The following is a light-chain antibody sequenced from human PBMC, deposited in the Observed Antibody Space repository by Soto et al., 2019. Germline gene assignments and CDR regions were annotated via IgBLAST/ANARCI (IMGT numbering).Light chain of an antibody. CDR2: AAS. CDR3: QQSYSIPPT. J-gene: IGKJ2*01. CDR1: QSISSY. V-gene: IGKV1-39*01. Sequence: DIQMTQSPSSLSASVGDRVTITCRASQSISSYLNWYQQKPGKAPKLLIYAASSLQSGVPSRFSGSGSGTDFTLTISSLQPEDFATYYFQQSYSIPPTFGQGTKLEIK.